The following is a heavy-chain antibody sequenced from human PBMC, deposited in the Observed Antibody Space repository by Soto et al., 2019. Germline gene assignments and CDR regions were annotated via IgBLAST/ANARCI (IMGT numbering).Heavy chain of an antibody. J-gene: IGHJ4*02. CDR3: ARAVLPSIVGAVDY. V-gene: IGHV3-21*01. D-gene: IGHD1-26*01. CDR2: ISYSSTYI. Sequence: EVQLVESGGGPVKPGGSLRLSCAASGFTFSSYSMNWVRQAPGKGLEWVSSISYSSTYIYYADSVQGRFTISRDNAKNSLYLHMNSLRAEDTAVYYCARAVLPSIVGAVDYWGQGTLVTVSS. CDR1: GFTFSSYS.